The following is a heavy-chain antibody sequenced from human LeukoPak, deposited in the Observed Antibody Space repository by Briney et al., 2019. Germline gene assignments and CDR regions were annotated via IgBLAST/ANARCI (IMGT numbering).Heavy chain of an antibody. V-gene: IGHV3-48*03. CDR1: GFTFSSYE. CDR3: AINGGGDSGYGNFDY. Sequence: GGSLRLSCAASGFTFSSYEMNWIRQAPGKGLEWVSYISSSGSTIYYADSVKGRFTISRDNAKNSLYLQMNSLRAEDTAFYYCAINGGGDSGYGNFDYWGQGTLVTVSS. CDR2: ISSSGSTI. D-gene: IGHD5-12*01. J-gene: IGHJ4*02.